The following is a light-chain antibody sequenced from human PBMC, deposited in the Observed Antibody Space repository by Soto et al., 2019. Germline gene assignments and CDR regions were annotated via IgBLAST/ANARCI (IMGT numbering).Light chain of an antibody. Sequence: DLQMTQSPPSLSASVGDRVTITCRASQTISDYLHWYRQKSGAAPELLIYDASTLQSGVPSRFRGGGSGTDFTLTISSLQLEDFATYYCQQSYNTPLTFGQGTKVEIK. CDR2: DAS. V-gene: IGKV1-39*01. J-gene: IGKJ1*01. CDR1: QTISDY. CDR3: QQSYNTPLT.